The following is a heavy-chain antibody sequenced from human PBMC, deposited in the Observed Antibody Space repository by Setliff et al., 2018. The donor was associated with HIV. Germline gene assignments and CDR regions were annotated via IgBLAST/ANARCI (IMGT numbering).Heavy chain of an antibody. V-gene: IGHV3-30*02. D-gene: IGHD3-10*01. J-gene: IGHJ3*02. Sequence: PGGSLRLSCAASGFSFSSYGMHWVRQAPGKGLEWVAGIWYEGNNKYYEDSVKGRFTISRDNSKNTVHLQMNSLRVEDTAVYYCAKELGGSGIDAFDIWGQGTMDTVSS. CDR2: IWYEGNNK. CDR1: GFSFSSYG. CDR3: AKELGGSGIDAFDI.